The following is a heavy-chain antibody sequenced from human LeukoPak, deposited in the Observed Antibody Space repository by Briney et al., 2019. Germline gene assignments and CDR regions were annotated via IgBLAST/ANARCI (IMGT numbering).Heavy chain of an antibody. CDR3: ARGKIYPGYSPTPHWLDP. J-gene: IGHJ5*02. CDR2: MNPNNGNT. Sequence: ASGKVSCKASGGTFSSYAISWVRQAPGQGLEWMGWMNPNNGNTGYAQKFQGRVTITRNTSISTVYMELSSLRSEDTAVYYCARGKIYPGYSPTPHWLDPWGQGTLVTVSS. D-gene: IGHD5-18*01. CDR1: GGTFSSYA. V-gene: IGHV1-8*03.